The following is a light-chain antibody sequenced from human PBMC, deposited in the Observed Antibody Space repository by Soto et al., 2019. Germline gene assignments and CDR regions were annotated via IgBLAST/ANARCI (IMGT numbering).Light chain of an antibody. V-gene: IGLV1-40*01. J-gene: IGLJ1*01. CDR1: SSNIGAGYD. CDR3: QSYDRSLPDFG. Sequence: QSVLTQPPSVSGAPGQRVTISCAGSSSNIGAGYDVHWYQHLAGTAPQLLIYANTTRPSGVPDRFSASKSGTSASLAITGPLADDEADYYCQSYDRSLPDFGFASGPKVPVL. CDR2: ANT.